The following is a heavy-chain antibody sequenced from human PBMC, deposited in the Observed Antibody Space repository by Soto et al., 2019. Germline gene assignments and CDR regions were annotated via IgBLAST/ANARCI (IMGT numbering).Heavy chain of an antibody. CDR1: GGSFSGYY. CDR3: ASRDPGTSVDY. J-gene: IGHJ4*02. CDR2: INHSGST. V-gene: IGHV4-34*01. Sequence: SETLSLTCAVYGGSFSGYYWSWIRQPPGKGLEWIGEINHSGSTNYNPSLKSRVTISVDTSKNQFSLKVTSLTAADTAVYYCASRDPGTSVDYWGQGTLVTVSS. D-gene: IGHD1-7*01.